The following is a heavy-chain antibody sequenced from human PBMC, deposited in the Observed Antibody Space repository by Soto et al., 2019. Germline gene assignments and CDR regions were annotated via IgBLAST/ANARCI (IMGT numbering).Heavy chain of an antibody. J-gene: IGHJ4*02. CDR1: GGTFSSYA. CDR3: ARLGIVATITMSYFDY. D-gene: IGHD5-12*01. Sequence: SVKVSCKAAGGTFSSYAISWVRQAPGQGLEWMGGIIPIFGTANYAQKFQGRVTITADESTSTAYMELSSLRSEDTAVYYCARLGIVATITMSYFDYWGQGTLVTVSS. CDR2: IIPIFGTA. V-gene: IGHV1-69*13.